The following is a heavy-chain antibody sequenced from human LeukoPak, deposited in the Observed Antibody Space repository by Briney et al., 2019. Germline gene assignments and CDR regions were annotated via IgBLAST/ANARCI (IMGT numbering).Heavy chain of an antibody. CDR1: GGSISSYY. J-gene: IGHJ4*02. CDR2: IYYSGST. V-gene: IGHV4-59*01. Sequence: SETLSLTCTVSGGSISSYYWSWIRQPPGKGLEWIGYIYYSGSTNYNPSLKSRVTISVDTSKNHFSLRLTSVTPADTAVYYCARVLSLDYGDFYFDSWGQGTLVTVSS. CDR3: ARVLSLDYGDFYFDS. D-gene: IGHD4-17*01.